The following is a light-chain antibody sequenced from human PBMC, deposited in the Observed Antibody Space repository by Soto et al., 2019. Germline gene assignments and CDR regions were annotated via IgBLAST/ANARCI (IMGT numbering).Light chain of an antibody. CDR1: PSVLSSSNSKNY. CDR2: WAS. V-gene: IGKV4-1*01. J-gene: IGKJ2*01. CDR3: QQYYRTPYT. Sequence: DFVMTQTPDSLAVSLGERATINCKSSPSVLSSSNSKNYSAWYQQKPGQPPRLLIYWASTRNSGVTDRFSGSGSGTDFTLYISSLQTEDVAVYYCQQYYRTPYTFGQGTKLEIK.